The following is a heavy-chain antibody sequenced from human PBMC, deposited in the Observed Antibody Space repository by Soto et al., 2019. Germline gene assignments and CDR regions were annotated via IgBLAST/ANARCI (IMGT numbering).Heavy chain of an antibody. Sequence: VQLLESGGGLVQPGGSLRLSCAASGFTFSSYAMNWVRQTPGEGLGWVPGISDSGGRPYYADSVKGRFTISRDNSKNTLYLQMDSLRAEDTGVYYCARYALGLSPWWYNWFDRWGQGTLVSVSS. CDR2: ISDSGGRP. CDR1: GFTFSSYA. V-gene: IGHV3-23*01. D-gene: IGHD2-8*02. J-gene: IGHJ5*02. CDR3: ARYALGLSPWWYNWFDR.